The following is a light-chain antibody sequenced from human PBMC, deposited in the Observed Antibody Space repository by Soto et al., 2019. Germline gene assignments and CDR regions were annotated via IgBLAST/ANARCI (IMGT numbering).Light chain of an antibody. CDR1: QSVSSY. CDR3: QQYNAYST. V-gene: IGKV3-11*01. J-gene: IGKJ5*01. CDR2: DAS. Sequence: EIVLTQSPGTLSLSPGERATLSCRASQSVSSYLAWYQQKPGQAPRLLIYDASNRATGIPARFSGGGSGTEFTLTISSLQPDDFATYYCQQYNAYSTFGQGTRLENK.